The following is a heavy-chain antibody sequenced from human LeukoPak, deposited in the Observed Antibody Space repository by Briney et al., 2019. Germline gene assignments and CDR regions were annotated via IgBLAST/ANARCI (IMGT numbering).Heavy chain of an antibody. CDR3: ARRCNSASCPFDY. CDR1: GGTFNTFA. D-gene: IGHD2-2*01. V-gene: IGHV1-69*05. Sequence: ASVKVSCKASGGTFNTFAISWVRQAPGHGLEWMGGIIPMFGTANYAQKFPGRVTITTDESRSTVYMELSSLRSEDTAVYYCARRCNSASCPFDYWGQGTLVTVSS. CDR2: IIPMFGTA. J-gene: IGHJ4*02.